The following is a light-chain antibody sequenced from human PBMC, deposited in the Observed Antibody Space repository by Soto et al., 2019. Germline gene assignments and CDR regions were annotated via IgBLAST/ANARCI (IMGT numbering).Light chain of an antibody. Sequence: DIQMTQSPSSLSASVGDRVTITCRASRSISNYLNWYQQKPGRPPKLLIYAASSLQSGVPSRFSGRGSGTDFTLIISSLQHEDFATYYCQQGYIARYTFGPGTKLEI. CDR3: QQGYIARYT. CDR2: AAS. J-gene: IGKJ2*01. V-gene: IGKV1-39*01. CDR1: RSISNY.